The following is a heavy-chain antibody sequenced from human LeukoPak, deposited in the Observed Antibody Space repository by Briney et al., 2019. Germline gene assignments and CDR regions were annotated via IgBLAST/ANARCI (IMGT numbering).Heavy chain of an antibody. CDR3: ARASSTVTPSDY. J-gene: IGHJ4*02. Sequence: GGSLRLSCVASGFTFGTYTMNWVRQAPGKGLEWVSSITSSSTYIYYVDSVKGRFTISRDNAKNSLYLQMNSLRAADTAVYYCARASSTVTPSDYWGQGNLVTASS. D-gene: IGHD4-17*01. V-gene: IGHV3-21*01. CDR1: GFTFGTYT. CDR2: ITSSSTYI.